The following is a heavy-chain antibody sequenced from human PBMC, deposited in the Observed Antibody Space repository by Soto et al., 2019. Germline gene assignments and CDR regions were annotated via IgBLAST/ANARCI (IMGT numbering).Heavy chain of an antibody. CDR3: AIEGAGFDH. Sequence: EVQLVESGGGLVQPWGSVRLSCAASGFTFSVASMHWVRQAPGKGLEWLGRIRSKANNNATTYSESVRGRCIISSDDSQDTLFLQMNSLRTEDTAMYYCAIEGAGFDHWGQGTRVTVS. D-gene: IGHD1-26*01. V-gene: IGHV3-73*01. CDR2: IRSKANNNAT. CDR1: GFTFSVAS. J-gene: IGHJ4*02.